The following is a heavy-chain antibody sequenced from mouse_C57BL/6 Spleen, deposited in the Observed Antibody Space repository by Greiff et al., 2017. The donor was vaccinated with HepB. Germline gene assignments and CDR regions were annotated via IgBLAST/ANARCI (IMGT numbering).Heavy chain of an antibody. Sequence: QVQLKESGAELVKPGASVKISCKASGYAFSSYWMNWVKQRPGKGLEWIGQIYPGDGDTNYNGKFKGKATLTADKSSSTAYMQLSSLTSEDSAVYFFARKDYYGSREVYFDYWGQGTTLTVSS. D-gene: IGHD1-1*01. CDR2: IYPGDGDT. CDR3: ARKDYYGSREVYFDY. V-gene: IGHV1-80*01. J-gene: IGHJ2*01. CDR1: GYAFSSYW.